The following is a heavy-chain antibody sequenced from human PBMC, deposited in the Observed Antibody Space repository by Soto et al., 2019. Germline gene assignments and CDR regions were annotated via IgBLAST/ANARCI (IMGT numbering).Heavy chain of an antibody. Sequence: QVQLVQSGSELKKPGASVKVSCKASGYTFTSYAMNWVRQAPGQGLEWMGWINTNTGNPTYAQGFTGRFVFSLDTSXSXXYLQICSLKAEDTAVYYCARDDLPQADYYYYGMDVWGQGTTVTVSS. V-gene: IGHV7-4-1*01. CDR3: ARDDLPQADYYYYGMDV. J-gene: IGHJ6*02. D-gene: IGHD3-3*01. CDR2: INTNTGNP. CDR1: GYTFTSYA.